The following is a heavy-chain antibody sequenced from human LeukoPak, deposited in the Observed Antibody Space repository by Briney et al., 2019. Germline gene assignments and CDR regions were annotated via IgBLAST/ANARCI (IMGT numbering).Heavy chain of an antibody. CDR1: GFTFSSYS. CDR2: ISSSSSYI. Sequence: GGSLRLSCAASGFTFSSYSMNWVRQAPGKGLEWVSSISSSSSYIYYADSVKGRFTISRGNAKNSLYLQMNSLRAEGTAVYYCLSENSSGAFDYWGQGTLVTVSS. CDR3: LSENSSGAFDY. J-gene: IGHJ4*02. D-gene: IGHD3-22*01. V-gene: IGHV3-21*01.